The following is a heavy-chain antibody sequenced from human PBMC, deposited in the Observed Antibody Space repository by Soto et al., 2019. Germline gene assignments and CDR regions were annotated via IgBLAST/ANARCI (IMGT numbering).Heavy chain of an antibody. CDR3: ARQYSSGAGWFDS. D-gene: IGHD3-22*01. V-gene: IGHV4-4*07. Sequence: SETLSLTCTVSGGSISNYYWSWIRQPAGKGLEWIGRVFSTGTTNYNPSLRTRVTMSVDTSKKQSSLRLRSVTAADTAVYYCARQYSSGAGWFDSWGQGTLVTVSS. CDR1: GGSISNYY. CDR2: VFSTGTT. J-gene: IGHJ5*01.